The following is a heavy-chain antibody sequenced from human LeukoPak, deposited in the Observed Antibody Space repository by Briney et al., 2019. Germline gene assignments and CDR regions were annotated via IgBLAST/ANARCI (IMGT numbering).Heavy chain of an antibody. Sequence: PSETLSLTCTVSGGSISSSNYCWGWIRQPPGKGLEWIGSIYYSGITYYNPSLKSRVTISVETSNNQFSLKLSSVTAADTAMYYCARLLIYCSSTSCHFDYWGQGTLVTVSS. D-gene: IGHD2-2*01. CDR3: ARLLIYCSSTSCHFDY. J-gene: IGHJ4*02. CDR1: GGSISSSNYC. V-gene: IGHV4-39*01. CDR2: IYYSGIT.